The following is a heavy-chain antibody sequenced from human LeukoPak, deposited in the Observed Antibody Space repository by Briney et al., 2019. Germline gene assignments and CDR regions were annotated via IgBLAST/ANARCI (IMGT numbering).Heavy chain of an antibody. V-gene: IGHV4-4*07. CDR2: LHSSGET. J-gene: IGHJ4*02. CDR1: GGSISAYY. CDR3: ATMFGESSDFGH. D-gene: IGHD3-10*02. Sequence: SETLSLTCVVSGGSISAYYWNWIRQPAGKGLEWIGRLHSSGETTSNPSLMSRATMSLDTSRNHFSLNLTSVTAADTAIYYCATMFGESSDFGHWGQGTLVTVSS.